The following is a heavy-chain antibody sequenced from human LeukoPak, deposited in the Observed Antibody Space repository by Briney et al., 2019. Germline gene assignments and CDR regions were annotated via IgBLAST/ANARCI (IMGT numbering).Heavy chain of an antibody. J-gene: IGHJ6*03. D-gene: IGHD6-19*01. CDR1: GFTFSTYA. CDR2: ISGSGGST. Sequence: PGGSLRLSCVASGFTFSTYAMSWVRQAPGKGLEWVSTISGSGGSTYYADSVKGRFTISRDNSKNTLYLQMNSLRAEDTAVYYCARDPTAVAGTGYYYYYMDVWGKGTTVTVSS. CDR3: ARDPTAVAGTGYYYYYMDV. V-gene: IGHV3-23*01.